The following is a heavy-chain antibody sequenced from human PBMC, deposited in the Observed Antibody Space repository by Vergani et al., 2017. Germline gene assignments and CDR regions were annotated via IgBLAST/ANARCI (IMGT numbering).Heavy chain of an antibody. Sequence: QVQLVESGGGVVQPGRSLRLSCAASGFTFSRHAMHWVRQAPGKGLEWVAVISYDGSNKNYVDSVKGRFTISRDNSKNTLYLQMNSLRAEDTAVYYCARGRRVPGHFDYWGQGTLVTVSS. CDR2: ISYDGSNK. D-gene: IGHD2-2*01. CDR3: ARGRRVPGHFDY. V-gene: IGHV3-30*03. J-gene: IGHJ4*02. CDR1: GFTFSRHA.